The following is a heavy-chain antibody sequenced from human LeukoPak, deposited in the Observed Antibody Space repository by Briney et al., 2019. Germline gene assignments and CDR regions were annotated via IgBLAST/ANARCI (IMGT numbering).Heavy chain of an antibody. D-gene: IGHD1-26*01. CDR3: GSGTYLYYFDW. CDR2: ISFDGSDK. J-gene: IGHJ4*02. Sequence: GTSLRLSCAASGFTFSSYGMHWVRQAPGKGLEWVAVISFDGSDKYYADSVKGRFAISRDNSKNTLFLQMNSLRAEDTALYFCGSGTYLYYFDWWGQGTLVTVSS. CDR1: GFTFSSYG. V-gene: IGHV3-30*03.